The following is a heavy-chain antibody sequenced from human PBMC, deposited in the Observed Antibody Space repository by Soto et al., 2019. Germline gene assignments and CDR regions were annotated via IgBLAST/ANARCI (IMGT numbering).Heavy chain of an antibody. D-gene: IGHD5-12*01. CDR3: ARRRYSGYEIDY. J-gene: IGHJ4*02. Sequence: EVQLVESGGGLLQPGGSLRLSCAASGFTFSSYAMHWVRQAPGKGLEYVSDISSNGGSTYYANSVKGRFTICRDNSKNTLYLQVGSLRAEDMAVYYCARRRYSGYEIDYWGQGTLVTVSS. CDR1: GFTFSSYA. V-gene: IGHV3-64*01. CDR2: ISSNGGST.